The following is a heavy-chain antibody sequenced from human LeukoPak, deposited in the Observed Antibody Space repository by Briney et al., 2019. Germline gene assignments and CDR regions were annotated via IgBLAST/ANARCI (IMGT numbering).Heavy chain of an antibody. CDR2: ISYTGSS. Sequence: PSETPSLTCTVSGGSVSSGSSYWSWIRQPPGKGLEWIGYISYTGSSIHNPSLKSRVTISVDTSKNQFSLRLSSVTAADTAVYYCAREYSRSSAGGYYYYYMDVWGKGTTVTVSS. CDR1: GGSVSSGSSY. D-gene: IGHD6-6*01. V-gene: IGHV4-61*01. CDR3: AREYSRSSAGGYYYYYMDV. J-gene: IGHJ6*03.